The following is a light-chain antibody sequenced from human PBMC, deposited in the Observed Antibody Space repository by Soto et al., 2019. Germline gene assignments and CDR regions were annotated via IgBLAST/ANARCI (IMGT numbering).Light chain of an antibody. Sequence: DILMTQSPSTLSASVGDRVTITCRASQSITDWLAWYQQKPGKAPKFLIYKASNLEGGVPSRFSGSGSGTEFTLTISSVQPDDFATYYCQYCDNFSWTFGQGTKVEIK. CDR1: QSITDW. J-gene: IGKJ1*01. V-gene: IGKV1-5*03. CDR2: KAS. CDR3: QYCDNFSWT.